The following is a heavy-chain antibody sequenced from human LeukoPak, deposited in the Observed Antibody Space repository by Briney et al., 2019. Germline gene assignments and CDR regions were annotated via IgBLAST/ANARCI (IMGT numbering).Heavy chain of an antibody. J-gene: IGHJ3*02. Sequence: ASVKVSCKVSGYTLTELSMHWVRQAPGKGLEWMGGFDPEDGETIYAQKFQGRVTMTEDTSTDTAYMELSSLRSEDTAVYYCATREQYYYDSIPHDAFDIWGQGTMVTVSS. CDR2: FDPEDGET. D-gene: IGHD3-22*01. V-gene: IGHV1-24*01. CDR3: ATREQYYYDSIPHDAFDI. CDR1: GYTLTELS.